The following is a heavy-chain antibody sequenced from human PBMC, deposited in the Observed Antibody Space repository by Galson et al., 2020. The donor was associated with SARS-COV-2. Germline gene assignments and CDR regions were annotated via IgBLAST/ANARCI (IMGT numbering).Heavy chain of an antibody. J-gene: IGHJ6*04. Sequence: GGSLRLSCAASGFTFDDYGMSWVRQAPGKGLEWVSGINWNGGSTGYADSVKGRFTISRDNAKNSLYLQMNSLRAEDTALYHCATIVDTAMVTMDVWGKGTTVTVSS. CDR2: INWNGGST. CDR3: ATIVDTAMVTMDV. V-gene: IGHV3-20*01. D-gene: IGHD5-18*01. CDR1: GFTFDDYG.